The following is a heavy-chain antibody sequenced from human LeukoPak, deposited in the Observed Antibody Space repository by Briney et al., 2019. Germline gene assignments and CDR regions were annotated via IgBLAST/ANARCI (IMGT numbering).Heavy chain of an antibody. J-gene: IGHJ4*02. V-gene: IGHV4-4*07. Sequence: NPSETLSLTCTVSGGSISSYYWSWIRQPAGKGLEWIGRIYTSGSTNYNASLKSRVSMSVDTSKNQFSLKLSSVTAADTAVFYCARENSGSYGEFDYWGQGTLVTVSS. D-gene: IGHD1-26*01. CDR2: IYTSGST. CDR1: GGSISSYY. CDR3: ARENSGSYGEFDY.